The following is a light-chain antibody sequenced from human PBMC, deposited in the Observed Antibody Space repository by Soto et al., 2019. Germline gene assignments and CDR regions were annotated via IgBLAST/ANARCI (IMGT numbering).Light chain of an antibody. Sequence: EIVMTQSPATLSVYPGERATRSCRASQSISGKLAWYQQRPCQAPRLLVYGASTRATGIPARFSATGSGTEFTLTISSLQSDDFAVYYCQQYNSWTLITFGQGTRLEIK. J-gene: IGKJ5*01. CDR1: QSISGK. CDR3: QQYNSWTLIT. CDR2: GAS. V-gene: IGKV3-15*01.